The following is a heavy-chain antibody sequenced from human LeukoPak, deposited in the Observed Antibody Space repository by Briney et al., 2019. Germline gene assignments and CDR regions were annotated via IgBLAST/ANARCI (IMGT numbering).Heavy chain of an antibody. Sequence: PSETLSLTCTVSGGSISSYYWSWIRQPPGKGLEWIACIYYGGSTNYNPSLKSRVTISVDTSKNHFSLKLSSVTAADTAVYYCARRGGGYCSGGVCYYDYGMDVWGQGTTVTVSS. CDR3: ARRGGGYCSGGVCYYDYGMDV. CDR1: GGSISSYY. V-gene: IGHV4-59*08. D-gene: IGHD2-15*01. CDR2: IYYGGST. J-gene: IGHJ6*02.